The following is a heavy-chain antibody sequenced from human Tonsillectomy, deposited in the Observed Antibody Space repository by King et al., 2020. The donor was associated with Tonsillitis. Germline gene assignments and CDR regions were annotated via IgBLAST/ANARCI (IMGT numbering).Heavy chain of an antibody. CDR3: ARGTTVNAFDI. J-gene: IGHJ3*02. CDR1: GASISSGSYY. V-gene: IGHV4-61*02. D-gene: IGHD4-17*01. CDR2: IFSSGSS. Sequence: VQLQESGPGVVKPSRTLFLTCTVSGASISSGSYYWSWIRLPAGKGLEWIGRIFSSGSSTYSPSLKTRVAISVDTSRNQFSLRLSSVTAADTAVYYCARGTTVNAFDIWGQGMMVTASS.